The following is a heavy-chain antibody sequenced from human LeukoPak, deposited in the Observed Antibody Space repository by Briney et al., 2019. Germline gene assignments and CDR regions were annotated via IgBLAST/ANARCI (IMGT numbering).Heavy chain of an antibody. CDR3: ARAPRITMIVVEPIDY. Sequence: GGSLRLSCAASGFTFSSYWMHWVRQAPGKGLVWVSRINSDGSSTSYADSVKGRFTISRDNAKNTLYLQMNSLRAEDTAVYYCARAPRITMIVVEPIDYWGQGTLVTVSS. CDR2: INSDGSST. V-gene: IGHV3-74*01. CDR1: GFTFSSYW. J-gene: IGHJ4*02. D-gene: IGHD3-22*01.